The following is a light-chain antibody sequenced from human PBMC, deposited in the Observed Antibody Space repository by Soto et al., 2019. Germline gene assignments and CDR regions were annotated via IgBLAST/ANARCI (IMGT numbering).Light chain of an antibody. J-gene: IGKJ5*01. CDR2: DAS. CDR3: QQFNNYPAT. CDR1: QSVSGW. Sequence: EIHITQSPSTLAASVGDTVTVTCRASQSVSGWLAWYQQKPGEAPKLLIYDASSLESGVPSRFSGSGSGTDFTPTISSLQPEDFATYYCQQFNNYPATFGQGTRLEIK. V-gene: IGKV1-5*01.